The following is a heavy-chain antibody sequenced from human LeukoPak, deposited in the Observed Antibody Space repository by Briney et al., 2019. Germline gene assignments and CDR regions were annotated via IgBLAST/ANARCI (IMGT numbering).Heavy chain of an antibody. CDR1: GGSVSSGSYY. CDR2: IYYSGST. J-gene: IGHJ4*02. V-gene: IGHV4-61*01. D-gene: IGHD5-24*01. Sequence: KPSETLSLTCTVSGGSVSSGSYYWSWIRQPPGKGLEWIGYIYYSGSTNYNPSLKSRVTTSVDTSKNQFSLKLSSVTAADTAVYYCARAAREMATTPDFDYWGQGTLVTVSS. CDR3: ARAAREMATTPDFDY.